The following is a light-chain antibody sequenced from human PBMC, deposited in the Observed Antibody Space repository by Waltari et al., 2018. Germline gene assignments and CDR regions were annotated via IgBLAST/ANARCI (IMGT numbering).Light chain of an antibody. CDR3: QQFNNYPLT. CDR1: QGIRSA. Sequence: AIQLTQSPSSLSASVGDRVTLTCRASQGIRSALALFQQKPGETPKLLIYDASTLESGVPSRFSGSGSGTDFTLTISRLQPEDFATYYCQQFNNYPLTFGGGTKVEIK. J-gene: IGKJ4*01. V-gene: IGKV1D-13*01. CDR2: DAS.